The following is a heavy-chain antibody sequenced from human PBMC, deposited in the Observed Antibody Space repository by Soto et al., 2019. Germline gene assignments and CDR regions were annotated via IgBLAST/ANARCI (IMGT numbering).Heavy chain of an antibody. CDR1: GDSVSSNSAA. D-gene: IGHD6-13*01. CDR2: TYYRSKWYN. V-gene: IGHV6-1*01. J-gene: IGHJ5*02. CDR3: ARDLWGLGSSWSLGWFDP. Sequence: PSQTLSLTCAISGDSVSSNSAAWNLIRQSPSRGLEWLGRTYYRSKWYNDYAVSVKSRITINPDTSKNQFSLQLNSVTPEDTAVYYCARDLWGLGSSWSLGWFDPWGQGTLVTVYS.